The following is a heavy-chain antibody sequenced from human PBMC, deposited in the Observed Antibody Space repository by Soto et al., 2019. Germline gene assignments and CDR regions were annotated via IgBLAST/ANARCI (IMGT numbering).Heavy chain of an antibody. V-gene: IGHV3-23*01. CDR2: ISGSGSRT. Sequence: EVALLESGGGLVQPGGSLRLSCTASGFTFSGYAMNWVRQVPGKGLEWVSGISGSGSRTYYADSVKGRFTISRDNSKNTLFLQMNNLRAEDTAVYYCAKDRGYGVHITVVTSLTVDSWGRGTLVTVSS. J-gene: IGHJ4*02. CDR3: AKDRGYGVHITVVTSLTVDS. D-gene: IGHD2-15*01. CDR1: GFTFSGYA.